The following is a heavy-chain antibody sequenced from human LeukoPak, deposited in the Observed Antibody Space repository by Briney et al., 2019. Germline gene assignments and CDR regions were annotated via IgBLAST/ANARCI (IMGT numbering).Heavy chain of an antibody. V-gene: IGHV3-33*06. J-gene: IGHJ3*01. CDR1: GFPFSGSG. CDR2: VWYDGSNQ. Sequence: PGGSLRLSCAASGFPFSGSGMHWVRQAPGKGLEWVVIVWYDGSNQYYADSVKGRFTISRDNSKNTVDLQMNSLRVEDTAVYYCANEYSKGDVWGQGTTVTVSS. CDR3: ANEYSKGDV. D-gene: IGHD4-11*01.